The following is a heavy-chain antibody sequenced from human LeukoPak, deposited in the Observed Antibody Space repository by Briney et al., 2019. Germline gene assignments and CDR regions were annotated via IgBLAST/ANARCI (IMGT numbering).Heavy chain of an antibody. D-gene: IGHD3-10*01. J-gene: IGHJ4*02. Sequence: GGSLRLLCAASGFTFSNAWMSCLRQAPGKGLRWVGSMKSKTSGETTHYTALVKGRFTISRNDSKNTLYLQMNSLKTEDTAVYYCTTGKVRESWGQGTLVTVSS. CDR3: TTGKVRES. V-gene: IGHV3-15*01. CDR1: GFTFSNAW. CDR2: MKSKTSGETT.